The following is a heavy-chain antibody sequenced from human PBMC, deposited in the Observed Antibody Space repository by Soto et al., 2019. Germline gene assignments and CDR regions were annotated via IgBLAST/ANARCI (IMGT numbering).Heavy chain of an antibody. CDR3: ARVLDPYYYYGMDV. J-gene: IGHJ6*02. D-gene: IGHD1-1*01. Sequence: QVQLLQSGTEVKKPGASVKVSCKASGYTFTSYFLHWVRQAPRQGLEWMGIINPSGGSTSYSQKFQGRGTMTRDTSTSTVYVELSSLRSEDTAVYYCARVLDPYYYYGMDVWGQGTTVTVSS. CDR1: GYTFTSYF. V-gene: IGHV1-46*03. CDR2: INPSGGST.